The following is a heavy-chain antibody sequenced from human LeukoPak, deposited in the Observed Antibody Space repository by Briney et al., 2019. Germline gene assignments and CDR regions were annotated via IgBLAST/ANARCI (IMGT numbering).Heavy chain of an antibody. CDR3: AKIPLYYDFWSGYYPGEDY. CDR1: GFTFSSYA. J-gene: IGHJ4*02. D-gene: IGHD3-3*01. Sequence: GGSLRLSCAASGFTFSSYAMSWVRQAPGKGLEWVSAISGSGGSTYYADSVKGRFTISRDNSKNTLYLKMNSLRAEDTAVYYCAKIPLYYDFWSGYYPGEDYWGQGTLVTVSS. V-gene: IGHV3-23*01. CDR2: ISGSGGST.